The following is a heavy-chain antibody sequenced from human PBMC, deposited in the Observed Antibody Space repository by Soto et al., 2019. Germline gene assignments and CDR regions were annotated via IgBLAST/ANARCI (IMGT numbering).Heavy chain of an antibody. J-gene: IGHJ4*02. Sequence: PSETLSLTCTVSGGSISSYYWSWIRQPPGKGLEWIGYIYYSGSTNYNPSLKSRVTISVDTSKNQFSLKLSSVTAADTAVYYCAREKEQQHYFDYWGQGTLVTVSS. CDR1: GGSISSYY. CDR2: IYYSGST. CDR3: AREKEQQHYFDY. D-gene: IGHD6-13*01. V-gene: IGHV4-59*01.